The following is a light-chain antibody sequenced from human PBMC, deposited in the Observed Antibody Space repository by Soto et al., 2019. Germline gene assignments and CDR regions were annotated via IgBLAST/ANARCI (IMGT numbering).Light chain of an antibody. CDR1: QDISNY. CDR3: QQYDNLPPLT. CDR2: EAS. Sequence: DIQMTQSPSSLSASVGDRVTITCQASQDISNYLNWYQQKPGKAPKLLIYEASNLETGVPSRFSGSGSGTDFTFTISSLHPEDIATYYCQQYDNLPPLTFGGGTKVEIK. J-gene: IGKJ4*01. V-gene: IGKV1-33*01.